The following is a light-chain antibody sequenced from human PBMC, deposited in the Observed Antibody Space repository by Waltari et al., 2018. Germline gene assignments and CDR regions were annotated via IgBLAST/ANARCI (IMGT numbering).Light chain of an antibody. J-gene: IGKJ2*01. CDR3: MQGIHFPYT. CDR2: EVS. CDR1: QSRLLSEGKTH. Sequence: QSRLLSEGKTHLFWHLQKPCQSPQLLMFEVSRRVSGVPDRFSGSGSGTTFTLKISRVEAEDVGVYYCMQGIHFPYTFGQGTKLEIK. V-gene: IGKV2-29*02.